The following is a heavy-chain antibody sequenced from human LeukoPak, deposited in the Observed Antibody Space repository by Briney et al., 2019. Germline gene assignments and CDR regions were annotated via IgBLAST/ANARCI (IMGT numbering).Heavy chain of an antibody. Sequence: GGAQRLSCAASGFTFSSYSMNWVRQAPGKGLEWVSSISSSSSYIYYAAWGRGRFTISRDNTKHSLYQQMKSMGTEDSAVYYCARELTYHYDSSGYYNTRGFDYWGQGTLVTVSS. CDR1: GFTFSSYS. CDR3: ARELTYHYDSSGYYNTRGFDY. V-gene: IGHV3-21*01. D-gene: IGHD3-22*01. CDR2: ISSSSSYI. J-gene: IGHJ4*02.